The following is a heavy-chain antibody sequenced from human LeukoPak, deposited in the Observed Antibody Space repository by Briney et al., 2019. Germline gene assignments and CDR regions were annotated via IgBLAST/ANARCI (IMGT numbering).Heavy chain of an antibody. CDR3: ARDQGYSSSWYY. J-gene: IGHJ4*02. V-gene: IGHV3-33*08. Sequence: PGRSLRLSCAASGFTFSTYGMHWVRQAPGKGLEWVAVSNTYYADSVKGRFTISRDNAKNSLYLQMNSLRAEDTAVYYCARDQGYSSSWYYWGQGTLVTVSS. CDR1: GFTFSTYG. CDR2: SNT. D-gene: IGHD6-13*01.